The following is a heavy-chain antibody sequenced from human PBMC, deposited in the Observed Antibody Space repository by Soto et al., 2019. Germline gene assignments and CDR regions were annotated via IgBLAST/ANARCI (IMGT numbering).Heavy chain of an antibody. D-gene: IGHD4-17*01. CDR2: ISYSGVT. V-gene: IGHV4-59*01. CDR1: GGSISSYY. CDR3: AKVTFETTGWFDP. J-gene: IGHJ5*02. Sequence: SETLSLTCSVSGGSISSYYWNWLRQPPGKGLEWIGYISYSGVTNYNPSLRSRVTISADTSKNQFSLKLTSVTAADTAVYYCAKVTFETTGWFDPWGHGTLVTVSS.